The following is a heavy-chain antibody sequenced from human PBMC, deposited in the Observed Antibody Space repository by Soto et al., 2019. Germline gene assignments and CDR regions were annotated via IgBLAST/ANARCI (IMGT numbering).Heavy chain of an antibody. CDR3: ARHPPSGSYRPYYFDY. CDR1: GYRFTSYW. D-gene: IGHD1-26*01. V-gene: IGHV5-51*01. CDR2: IYPGDSDT. Sequence: PGESLKISCKGSGYRFTSYWIGWVRQMPGKGLEWMGIIYPGDSDTRYSPSFQGQVTISADKSISTAYLQWSSLKASDTAMYYCARHPPSGSYRPYYFDYWGQGTLVTVPQ. J-gene: IGHJ4*02.